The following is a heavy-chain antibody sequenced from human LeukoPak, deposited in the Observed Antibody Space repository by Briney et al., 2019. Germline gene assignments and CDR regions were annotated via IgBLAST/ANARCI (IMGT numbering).Heavy chain of an antibody. CDR2: IYTSGST. CDR1: GGSISSGSYY. Sequence: PSETLSLTCTVSGGSISSGSYYWSWIRQPAGKGLEWIGRIYTSGSTNYNPSLKSRVTISVDTSKNQFSLKLTSVTAADTAVYYCARDRTMVRGVNYYYYYMDVWGKGTTVTISS. V-gene: IGHV4-61*02. D-gene: IGHD3-10*01. CDR3: ARDRTMVRGVNYYYYYMDV. J-gene: IGHJ6*03.